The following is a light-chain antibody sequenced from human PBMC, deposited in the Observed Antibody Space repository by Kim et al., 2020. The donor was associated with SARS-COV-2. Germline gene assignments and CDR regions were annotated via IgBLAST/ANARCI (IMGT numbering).Light chain of an antibody. CDR1: QSLLHSNGYNY. V-gene: IGKV2-28*01. CDR2: LGS. J-gene: IGKJ2*04. CDR3: MQALQTLWS. Sequence: DIVMTQSPLSLPVTPGEPASISCRSSQSLLHSNGYNYLDWYLQKPGQSPQLLIYLGSNRAAGVPDRFSGSGSGTDFTLKNSRVEAEDVGVYYCMQALQTLWSFGQGPK.